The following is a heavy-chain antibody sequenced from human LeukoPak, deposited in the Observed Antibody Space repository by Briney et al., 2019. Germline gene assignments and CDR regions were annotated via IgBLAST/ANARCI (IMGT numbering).Heavy chain of an antibody. Sequence: GGSLRLSCAASGFTFSSYAMSWVRQAPGKGLEWVSAISGSGGSTYYADSVKGRFTISRDNSKNTLYLQMNSLRAEDTAVYYCATLWFGELFPDYWGQGTVVTVSS. J-gene: IGHJ4*02. V-gene: IGHV3-23*01. CDR1: GFTFSSYA. CDR3: ATLWFGELFPDY. CDR2: ISGSGGST. D-gene: IGHD3-10*01.